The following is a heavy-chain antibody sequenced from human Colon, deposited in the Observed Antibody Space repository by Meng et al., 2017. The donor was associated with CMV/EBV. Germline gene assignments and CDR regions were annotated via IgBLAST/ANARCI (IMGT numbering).Heavy chain of an antibody. J-gene: IGHJ4*02. V-gene: IGHV3-30*02. CDR1: GFTFSAYG. Sequence: GESLKISCAASGFTFSAYGVHWVRQAPGKGLEWVALIRYDGSNKYYGDSVKGRFTISRDNSKNTLHLQMSSLRAEDTAVYYCAKGTTLTTLDYWGQGTLVTVSS. CDR3: AKGTTLTTLDY. CDR2: IRYDGSNK. D-gene: IGHD4-11*01.